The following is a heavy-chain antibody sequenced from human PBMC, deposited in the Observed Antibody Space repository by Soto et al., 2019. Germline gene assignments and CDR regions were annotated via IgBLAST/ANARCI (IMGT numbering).Heavy chain of an antibody. CDR2: ISYDGSNK. CDR1: GFTFSSYA. CDR3: ARSGRAWYYDFWSGHDPGSMDV. D-gene: IGHD3-3*01. J-gene: IGHJ6*02. Sequence: GGSLRLSCAASGFTFSSYAMHWVRQAPGKGLEWVAVISYDGSNKYYADSVKGRFTISRDNSKNMLYLQMNSLRAEDTAVYYCARSGRAWYYDFWSGHDPGSMDVWGQGTTVTVSS. V-gene: IGHV3-30-3*01.